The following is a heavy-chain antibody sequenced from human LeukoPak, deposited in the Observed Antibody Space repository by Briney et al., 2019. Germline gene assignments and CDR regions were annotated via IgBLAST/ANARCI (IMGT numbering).Heavy chain of an antibody. Sequence: PGGSLRLSCAASGFTFSNAWMSWVRQAPGKGLEWVGRIKSKTDGGTPDDAAPVKGRFTISREDPKNTLYLQMNSLKTEDTAVYYCTGVSRSSWYDYWGQGTLVTVSS. D-gene: IGHD6-13*01. CDR2: IKSKTDGGTP. CDR1: GFTFSNAW. V-gene: IGHV3-15*01. CDR3: TGVSRSSWYDY. J-gene: IGHJ4*02.